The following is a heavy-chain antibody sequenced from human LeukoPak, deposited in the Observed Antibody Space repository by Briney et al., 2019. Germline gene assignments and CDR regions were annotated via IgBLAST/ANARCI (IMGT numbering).Heavy chain of an antibody. CDR2: IYHSGST. J-gene: IGHJ2*01. Sequence: SETLSLTCTVSGGSISSGGYHWSWIRQPPGKGLEWIGYIYHSGSTYYNPSLKSRVTISVDRSKNQFSLKLSSVTAADTAVYYCARGRGRVTSYWYFDLWGRGTLVTVSS. D-gene: IGHD3-10*01. CDR1: GGSISSGGYH. CDR3: ARGRGRVTSYWYFDL. V-gene: IGHV4-30-2*01.